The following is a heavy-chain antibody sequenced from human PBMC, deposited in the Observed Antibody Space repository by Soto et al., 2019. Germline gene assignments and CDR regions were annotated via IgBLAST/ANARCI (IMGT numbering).Heavy chain of an antibody. CDR1: GFTFSSYA. J-gene: IGHJ6*02. CDR2: ISGSGGST. V-gene: IGHV3-23*01. Sequence: EVQLLESGGGLVQPGGSLRLSCAASGFTFSSYAMSWVRQAPGKGLEWVSAISGSGGSTYYADSVKGRFTISRDNSKNTQYLQMSSRRAEETAVYYCGSYDYGMGVWGQGTTVTVS. CDR3: GSYDYGMGV.